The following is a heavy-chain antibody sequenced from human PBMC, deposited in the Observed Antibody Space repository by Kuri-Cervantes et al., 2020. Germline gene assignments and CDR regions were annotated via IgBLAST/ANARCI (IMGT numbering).Heavy chain of an antibody. CDR2: IWYDGSNK. V-gene: IGHV3-33*01. CDR3: ARDLAVAGTIWFDP. D-gene: IGHD6-19*01. Sequence: GGSLRLSCAASGFNFSTYGMHWVRQAPGKGLDWVAVIWYDGSNKYYADSVKGRFTISRDNSKNTLYLQMNSLRAEDTAVYYCARDLAVAGTIWFDPWGQGTLVTVSS. J-gene: IGHJ5*02. CDR1: GFNFSTYG.